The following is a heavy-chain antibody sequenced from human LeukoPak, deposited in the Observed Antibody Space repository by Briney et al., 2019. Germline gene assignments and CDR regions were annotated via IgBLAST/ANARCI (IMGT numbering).Heavy chain of an antibody. V-gene: IGHV4-59*01. CDR2: IYYSGST. D-gene: IGHD3-9*01. CDR1: GGSISSYY. J-gene: IGHJ4*02. CDR3: ARTHYDILTGYKYYYFDY. Sequence: SETLSLTCTVSGGSISSYYWSWIRQPPGKGLEWIGYIYYSGSTNYNPSLKSRVTISVDTSKNQFSLKLSSVTAADTAVYYCARTHYDILTGYKYYYFDYWGQGTLVTVSS.